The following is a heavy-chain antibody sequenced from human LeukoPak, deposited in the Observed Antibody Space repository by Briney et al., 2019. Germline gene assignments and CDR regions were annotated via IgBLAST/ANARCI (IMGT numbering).Heavy chain of an antibody. CDR2: ISGTGTTI. D-gene: IGHD1-14*01. CDR1: GFTLSDYY. J-gene: IGHJ4*02. Sequence: PGGSLTLSCAASGFTLSDYYMSWIRQTPGKGLEWISYISGTGTTIYSADSLKGRFTISRDNAKNSLYLQMNSLRAEDTAVYYCARRTGHSYFDYWGQGTLVTVSS. V-gene: IGHV3-11*01. CDR3: ARRTGHSYFDY.